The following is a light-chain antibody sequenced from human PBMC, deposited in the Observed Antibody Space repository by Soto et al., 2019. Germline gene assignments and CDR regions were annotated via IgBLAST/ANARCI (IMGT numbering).Light chain of an antibody. J-gene: IGKJ1*01. CDR2: DAS. Sequence: DIQMTQSPSSLSASVGDRVTITCQASQDISNYLNWYQQKPGKAPKLLIYDASNLETGVPSRFSGSGSGTDFTLTVSSLQPEDSAIYYCQQGSRFPPTFGQGTKVDI. CDR3: QQGSRFPPT. CDR1: QDISNY. V-gene: IGKV1-33*01.